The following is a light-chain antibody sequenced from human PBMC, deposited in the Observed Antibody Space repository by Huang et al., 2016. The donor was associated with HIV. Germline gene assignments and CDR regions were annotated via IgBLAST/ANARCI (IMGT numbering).Light chain of an antibody. Sequence: EIVMTQSPATLSVSPGERVILSCRASESVGSSLAGYQQKPGQAPRLLIYGASTRASVVPPRFSGSVSGTEFTLSISGLQSADFAVYYCQQYDKWPPLLTFGGGTKVEIK. CDR1: ESVGSS. CDR3: QQYDKWPPLLT. J-gene: IGKJ4*01. CDR2: GAS. V-gene: IGKV3-15*01.